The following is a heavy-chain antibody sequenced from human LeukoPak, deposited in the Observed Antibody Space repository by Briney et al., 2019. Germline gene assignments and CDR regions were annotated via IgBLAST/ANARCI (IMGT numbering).Heavy chain of an antibody. D-gene: IGHD3-16*01. CDR3: ARELYVGGEAY. CDR1: GFTFSSYA. Sequence: GRSLRLSCAASGFTFSSYAMHWVRQAPGKGLEWVSVIFGGVSTYYADSVKGRFTISSDNSKNTLYLQMNSLRAEDTAVYYCARELYVGGEAYWGQGTLVTVSS. V-gene: IGHV3-66*01. CDR2: IFGGVST. J-gene: IGHJ4*02.